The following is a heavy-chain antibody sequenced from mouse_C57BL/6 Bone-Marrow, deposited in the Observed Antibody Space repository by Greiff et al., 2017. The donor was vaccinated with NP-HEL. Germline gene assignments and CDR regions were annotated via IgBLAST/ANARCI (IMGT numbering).Heavy chain of an antibody. D-gene: IGHD2-1*01. V-gene: IGHV1-9*01. CDR3: ARRGPYLLWYPYYFDY. CDR1: GYTFTGYW. Sequence: VKLMESGAELMKPGASVKLSCKATGYTFTGYWIEWVKQRPGHGLEWIGEILPGSGSTNYNEKFKGKATFTADTSSNTAYMQLSSLTTEDSAIYYCARRGPYLLWYPYYFDYWGQGTTLTVSS. J-gene: IGHJ2*01. CDR2: ILPGSGST.